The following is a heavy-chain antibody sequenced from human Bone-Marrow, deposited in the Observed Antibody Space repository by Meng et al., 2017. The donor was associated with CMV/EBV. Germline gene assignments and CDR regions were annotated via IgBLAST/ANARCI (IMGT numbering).Heavy chain of an antibody. CDR1: GFTFSSYS. CDR2: ISSSSSYI. Sequence: LSLTCAASGFTFSSYSMNWVRQAPGKGLEWVSSISSSSSYIYYADSVKGRFTISRDNAKNSLYLQMNSLRAEDTAVYYCARDVGGSGSDWGQGTLVTVSS. D-gene: IGHD3-10*01. V-gene: IGHV3-21*01. CDR3: ARDVGGSGSD. J-gene: IGHJ4*02.